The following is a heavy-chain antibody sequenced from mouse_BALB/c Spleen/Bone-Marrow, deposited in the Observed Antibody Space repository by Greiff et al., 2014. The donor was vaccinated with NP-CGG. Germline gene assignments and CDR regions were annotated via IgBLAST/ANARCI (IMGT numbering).Heavy chain of an antibody. J-gene: IGHJ1*01. CDR3: ARVYLWYFDV. Sequence: QGQLKESGPGLGAPSQSLSITCTVSGVSLTRYGVHWGRQPPGKGLEWLGVIWAGGSTNYNSALMSRLSISKDNSKSQVFLKMNSLQTDDTAMYYCARVYLWYFDVWGAGTTVTVSS. CDR2: IWAGGST. CDR1: GVSLTRYG. D-gene: IGHD2-3*01. V-gene: IGHV2-9*02.